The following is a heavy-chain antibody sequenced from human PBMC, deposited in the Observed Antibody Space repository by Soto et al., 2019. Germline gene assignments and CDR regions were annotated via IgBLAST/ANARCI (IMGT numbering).Heavy chain of an antibody. D-gene: IGHD2-15*01. J-gene: IGHJ4*02. CDR1: GCTFSTYA. V-gene: IGHV3-23*01. CDR2: ILPDETG. Sequence: DVNLLQSGGGSAQPGGSLRLSCATSGCTFSTYAMTWVRQVPGRGLQWVSTILPDETGLYTVSVKGRFTISRDNYRGIVYLQMNDLWVEDAAIYYCAKDRLPTSGQRFYFDSWGQGSLVTVSS. CDR3: AKDRLPTSGQRFYFDS.